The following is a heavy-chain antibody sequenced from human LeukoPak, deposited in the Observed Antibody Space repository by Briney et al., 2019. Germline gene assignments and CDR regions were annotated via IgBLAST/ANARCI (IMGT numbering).Heavy chain of an antibody. Sequence: SETLSLTCAVFGRSFSGYYLSWIRQPPGRGLEWIGEINHSGSTNYNPSLKSRVTISVDTSKNQFSLKLNSVTAADTAVYYCAREGLNMVRGVIPKEAWGWFDPWGQGTLVTVSS. CDR3: AREGLNMVRGVIPKEAWGWFDP. D-gene: IGHD3-10*01. CDR1: GRSFSGYY. V-gene: IGHV4-34*01. CDR2: INHSGST. J-gene: IGHJ5*02.